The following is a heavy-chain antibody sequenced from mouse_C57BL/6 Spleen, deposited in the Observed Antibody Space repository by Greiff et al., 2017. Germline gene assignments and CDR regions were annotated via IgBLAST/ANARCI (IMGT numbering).Heavy chain of an antibody. V-gene: IGHV1-59*01. CDR2: IDPSDSST. D-gene: IGHD1-1*01. Sequence: QVQLQQPGAELVRPGTSVKLSCKASGYTFTSYWMHWVKQRPGQGLEWIGVIDPSDSSTNYNQKFKGKATLTVDTSSSPAYMQLSSLTSEDSAVYYCARTTVVARYFEVWGTGTTVTVSS. CDR1: GYTFTSYW. J-gene: IGHJ1*03. CDR3: ARTTVVARYFEV.